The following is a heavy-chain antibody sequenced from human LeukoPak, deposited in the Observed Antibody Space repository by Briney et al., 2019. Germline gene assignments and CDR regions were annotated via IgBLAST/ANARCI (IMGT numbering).Heavy chain of an antibody. V-gene: IGHV3-30*02. Sequence: GGSLRLSCAASGFTFSSYGMHRVRQAPGKGLEWVAFIRYDGSNKYYADSVKGRFTISRDNSKNTLYLQMNSLRAEDTAVYYCVKTSGGVVVPAAIDYWGQGTLVTVSS. CDR2: IRYDGSNK. D-gene: IGHD2-2*01. J-gene: IGHJ4*02. CDR1: GFTFSSYG. CDR3: VKTSGGVVVPAAIDY.